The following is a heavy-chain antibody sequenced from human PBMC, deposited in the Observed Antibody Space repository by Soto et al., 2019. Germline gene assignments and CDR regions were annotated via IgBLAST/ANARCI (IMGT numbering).Heavy chain of an antibody. D-gene: IGHD3-10*01. CDR3: ARDRRARTMIRGVTISPPPPDNYGLDV. V-gene: IGHV1-46*01. CDR2: IDPSAGST. CDR1: GYTFTNYY. J-gene: IGHJ6*02. Sequence: ASVKVSCKASGYTFTNYYMHWVRQAPGQGLEWMGIIDPSAGSTTYAQKFQGRVTVTRDTSASTAYMELSSLRSEDTAVYYCARDRRARTMIRGVTISPPPPDNYGLDVWGQGTTVTVSS.